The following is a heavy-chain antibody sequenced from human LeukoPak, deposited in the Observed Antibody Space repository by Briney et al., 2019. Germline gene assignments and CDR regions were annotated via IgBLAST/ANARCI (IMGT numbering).Heavy chain of an antibody. Sequence: GGSLRLSCAASGFTFSSYAMSWVRQAPGKGLEWVSAISGCGGSTYYADSVKGRFTISRDNSKNTLYLQMNSLRAEDTAVYYCAKGGAYYYDSWGPFDYWGQGTLVTVSS. D-gene: IGHD3-22*01. CDR2: ISGCGGST. CDR1: GFTFSSYA. J-gene: IGHJ4*02. V-gene: IGHV3-23*01. CDR3: AKGGAYYYDSWGPFDY.